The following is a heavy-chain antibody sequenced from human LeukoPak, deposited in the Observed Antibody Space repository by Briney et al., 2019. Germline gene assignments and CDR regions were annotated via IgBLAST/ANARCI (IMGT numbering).Heavy chain of an antibody. V-gene: IGHV3-23*01. CDR2: ISGSGSPT. D-gene: IGHD4-17*01. J-gene: IGHJ4*02. CDR1: GFTFTNYA. CDR3: AKEGSYGDFDY. Sequence: GGSLRLSCAASGFTFTNYAMSWVRQAPGKGLEWVSFISGSGSPTYYADSVKGRFTISRDNSKNTLYLQLNSLRSEDTAVYYCAKEGSYGDFDYWGQGTLVTVSS.